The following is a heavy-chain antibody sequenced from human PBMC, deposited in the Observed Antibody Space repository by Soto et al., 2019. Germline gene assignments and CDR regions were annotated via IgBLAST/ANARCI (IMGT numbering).Heavy chain of an antibody. Sequence: GGSLRLSCAASGLSFSSSGMHWVRQAPGKGLEWVADIFYDGSKIHYADSVKGRFTISRDNSKNTVHLQMNSLRPEDTAVYYCAKDLTGPYDYWGQGTLVTVSS. J-gene: IGHJ4*02. CDR3: AKDLTGPYDY. CDR2: IFYDGSKI. V-gene: IGHV3-30*18. D-gene: IGHD3-9*01. CDR1: GLSFSSSG.